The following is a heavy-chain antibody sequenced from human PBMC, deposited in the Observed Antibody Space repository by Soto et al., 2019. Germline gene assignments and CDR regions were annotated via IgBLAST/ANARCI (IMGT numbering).Heavy chain of an antibody. D-gene: IGHD5-12*01. V-gene: IGHV1-46*01. CDR3: ARAGTGHNSGWTSELGY. CDR2: INPSGVKT. Sequence: QVQLVQSGAELRKPGASVKVSCKASGYTFSSYYVHWVRQAPGQGLEWMGLINPSGVKTTYAQKFQGRVTMTRDTATTTVYIELSGLRSEDTAVYYCARAGTGHNSGWTSELGYWGQGTLVTVSS. J-gene: IGHJ4*02. CDR1: GYTFSSYY.